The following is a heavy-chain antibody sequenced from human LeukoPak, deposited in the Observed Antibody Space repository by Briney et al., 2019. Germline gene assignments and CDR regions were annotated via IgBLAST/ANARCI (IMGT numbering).Heavy chain of an antibody. CDR3: ARGKIAVALSYDY. Sequence: ASVKVSCKASGYTFTSYDINWVRQATGQGLEWMGWMNPNSDNTGYAQKFQGRVTMTRNTSISTAYMELSSLRSEDTAVYYCARGKIAVALSYDYWGQGTLVTVSS. CDR1: GYTFTSYD. J-gene: IGHJ4*02. CDR2: MNPNSDNT. V-gene: IGHV1-8*01. D-gene: IGHD6-19*01.